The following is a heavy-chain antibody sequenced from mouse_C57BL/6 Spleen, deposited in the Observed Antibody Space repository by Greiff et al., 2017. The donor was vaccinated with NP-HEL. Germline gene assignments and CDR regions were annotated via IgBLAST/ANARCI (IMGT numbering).Heavy chain of an antibody. Sequence: EVQLQQSGPELVKPGASVKISCKASGYTFTDYYMNWVKQSHGKSLEWIVDINPNNGGTSYNQKFKGKATLTVDKSSSTAYMELRSLTSEDSAVYYCATSLAYWGQGTLVTVSA. J-gene: IGHJ3*01. CDR2: INPNNGGT. CDR3: ATSLAY. V-gene: IGHV1-26*01. CDR1: GYTFTDYY.